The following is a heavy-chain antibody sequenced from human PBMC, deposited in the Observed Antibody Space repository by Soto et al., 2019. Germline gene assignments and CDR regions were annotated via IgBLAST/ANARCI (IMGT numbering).Heavy chain of an antibody. CDR1: GGSISSFF. CDR2: INYIGST. CDR3: ARGGRSSAYYYSYYMDV. V-gene: IGHV4-59*01. D-gene: IGHD6-6*01. Sequence: PLGTPSPTLTVSGGSISSFFWRWVPQPPGKGLEWIGYINYIGSTNYNPSLKSRVTVSIDTSKNQFSLKLSSVTAADTAVYYCARGGRSSAYYYSYYMDVWGKGTTVTVSS. J-gene: IGHJ6*03.